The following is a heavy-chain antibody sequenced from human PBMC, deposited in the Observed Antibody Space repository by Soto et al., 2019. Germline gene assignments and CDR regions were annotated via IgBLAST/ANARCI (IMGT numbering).Heavy chain of an antibody. CDR3: VHTISTVTTGAIDY. CDR1: GFSLTTSGMG. J-gene: IGHJ4*02. V-gene: IGHV2-5*02. D-gene: IGHD4-17*01. CDR2: IYWDDDN. Sequence: QITLKESGPTLVKPTQTLTLTCTFSGFSLTTSGMGVGWIRQPPGKALEWLAVIYWDDDNRYSPSLKSRLTLTRDTSKNQVVLTMTNMDPVDTATYYCVHTISTVTTGAIDYWGQGTLVTVSS.